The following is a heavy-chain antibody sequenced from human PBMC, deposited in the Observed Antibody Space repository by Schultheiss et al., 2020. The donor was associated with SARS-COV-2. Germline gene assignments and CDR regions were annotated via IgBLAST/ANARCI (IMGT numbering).Heavy chain of an antibody. V-gene: IGHV1-2*06. J-gene: IGHJ4*02. CDR3: ARLEPETIRYSNYTDY. Sequence: ASVKVSCKASGYTFTGYYMHWVRQAPGQGLEWMGRINPNSGGTNYAQKLQGRVTMTTDTSTSTAYMELRSLRSDDTAVYYCARLEPETIRYSNYTDYWGQGTLVTVSS. D-gene: IGHD4-11*01. CDR1: GYTFTGYY. CDR2: INPNSGGT.